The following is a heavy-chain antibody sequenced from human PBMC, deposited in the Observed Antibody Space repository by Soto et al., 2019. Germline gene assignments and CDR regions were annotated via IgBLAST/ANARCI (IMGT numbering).Heavy chain of an antibody. CDR2: ISGSGGST. V-gene: IGHV3-23*01. CDR1: GFTFSSYA. Sequence: GGSLRLSCAASGFTFSSYAMSCVRQAPGKGLEWVSAISGSGGSTYYADSVKGRFTISIDNSKNTLYLQMNSLRAEDTAVYYCAKGASGYYYYDMDVWGQGTTVTVSS. J-gene: IGHJ6*02. D-gene: IGHD3-10*01. CDR3: AKGASGYYYYDMDV.